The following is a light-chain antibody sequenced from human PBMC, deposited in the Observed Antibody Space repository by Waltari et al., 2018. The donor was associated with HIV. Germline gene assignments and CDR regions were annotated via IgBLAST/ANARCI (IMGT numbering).Light chain of an antibody. CDR1: TLGDKY. CDR3: QAWDSDTPKV. Sequence: SYELTQPPSVSVSPGQTASIPCSGDTLGDKYACWYQQKPGQSPVLVIFKDGKRPSGIPERFSGLNSGNTATLTISGTQAMDEADYYCQAWDSDTPKVFGGGTKLTVL. J-gene: IGLJ2*01. V-gene: IGLV3-1*01. CDR2: KDG.